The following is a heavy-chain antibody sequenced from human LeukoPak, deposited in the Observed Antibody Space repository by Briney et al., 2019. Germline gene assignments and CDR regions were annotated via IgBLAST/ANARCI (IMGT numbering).Heavy chain of an antibody. J-gene: IGHJ4*02. CDR1: GYTFTRYD. CDR3: ARAEWGSSWYRVGDY. CDR2: MNPNSGNT. D-gene: IGHD6-13*01. V-gene: IGHV1-8*01. Sequence: SSVKVSCKASGYTFTRYDINWVRQATGHGLEWMGLMNPNSGNTGYAQKFQARVTMTRNTSISTAYMELSSLRSEDTAVYYCARAEWGSSWYRVGDYWGQGTLVTVSS.